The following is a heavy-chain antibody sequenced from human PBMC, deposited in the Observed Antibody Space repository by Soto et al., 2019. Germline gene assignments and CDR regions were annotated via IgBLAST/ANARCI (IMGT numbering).Heavy chain of an antibody. J-gene: IGHJ4*02. CDR3: AGGRYSTSAFFDS. CDR1: GNSIINPGYY. CDR2: IYYSGNT. Sequence: QVQLQESGPGLVKPSQTLSLTCTVSGNSIINPGYYWNSIRHPPGKGLEWIGYIYYSGNTYYIPSLKSRVTIPVDTSKNQFALRLNSVTPAETPVYYCAGGRYSTSAFFDSLGQGNLVTVSA. D-gene: IGHD5-12*01. V-gene: IGHV4-30-4*01.